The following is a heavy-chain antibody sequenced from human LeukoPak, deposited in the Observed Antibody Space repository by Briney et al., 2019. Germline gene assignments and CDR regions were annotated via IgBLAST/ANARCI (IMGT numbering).Heavy chain of an antibody. CDR2: IYPGDSDT. CDR3: ARGGSPVDY. D-gene: IGHD1-1*01. V-gene: IGHV5-51*01. Sequence: GASLKISCKVSGSRFPTYWIGWVRQLPGKGLEWMGIIYPGDSDTRYSPSFQGQVTISADKSINTAYLQWSSLKASDTAMYYCARGGSPVDYWGQGTLVTVSS. J-gene: IGHJ4*02. CDR1: GSRFPTYW.